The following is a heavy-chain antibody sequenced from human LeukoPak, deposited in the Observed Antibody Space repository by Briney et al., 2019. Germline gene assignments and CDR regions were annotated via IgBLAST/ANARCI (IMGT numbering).Heavy chain of an antibody. CDR3: ARATEMVRGVTLGAFHY. CDR1: GFTFSSYA. V-gene: IGHV3-30*04. CDR2: ISYVGSNK. J-gene: IGHJ4*02. D-gene: IGHD3-10*01. Sequence: GGSLRLSCAASGFTFSSYAMHWVRQAPGKGLEWVAVISYVGSNKYYADSVEGRFTISRDNSKNTLYLQMNSLRAEDTAVYYCARATEMVRGVTLGAFHYWGQGALVTVSS.